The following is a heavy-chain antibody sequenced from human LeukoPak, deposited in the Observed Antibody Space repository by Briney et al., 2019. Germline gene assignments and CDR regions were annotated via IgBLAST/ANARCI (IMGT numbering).Heavy chain of an antibody. CDR1: GFTFSSYA. Sequence: RGSLRLSCAASGFTFSSYAMSWVRQAPGKGLEWVSALSGTGSPTYYADSVKGRFTISRDNSKNTLFLVMNSLRADDTAVYYCARGGYRAYYYDSSGPWGYWGQGTLVTVSS. D-gene: IGHD3-22*01. CDR3: ARGGYRAYYYDSSGPWGY. CDR2: LSGTGSPT. V-gene: IGHV3-23*01. J-gene: IGHJ4*02.